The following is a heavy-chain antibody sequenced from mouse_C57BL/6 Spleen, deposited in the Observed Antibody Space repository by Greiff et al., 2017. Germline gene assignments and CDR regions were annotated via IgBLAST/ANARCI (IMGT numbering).Heavy chain of an antibody. D-gene: IGHD1-1*01. J-gene: IGHJ2*01. Sequence: EVQVVESEGGLVQPGSSMKLSCTASGFTFSDYYMAWVRQVPEKGLEWVANINYDGSSTYYLDSLKSRFIISRDNAKNILYLQMSSLKSEDTATYYCARDLYYGSSFFDYWGQGTTLTVSS. CDR2: INYDGSST. V-gene: IGHV5-16*01. CDR1: GFTFSDYY. CDR3: ARDLYYGSSFFDY.